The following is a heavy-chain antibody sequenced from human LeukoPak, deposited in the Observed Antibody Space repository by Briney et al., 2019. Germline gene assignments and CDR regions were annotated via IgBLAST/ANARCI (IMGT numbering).Heavy chain of an antibody. CDR3: ARDEKDSLNGWFDP. CDR2: IYYSGST. V-gene: IGHV4-59*01. CDR1: GGSISSYY. D-gene: IGHD2-15*01. J-gene: IGHJ5*02. Sequence: KPFEALSLTCTVSGGSISSYYWSWIRQPPGKGLEWIGYIYYSGSTNYNPSLKSRVTISVDTSKNQFSLKLSSVTAADTAVYYCARDEKDSLNGWFDPWGQGTLVTVSS.